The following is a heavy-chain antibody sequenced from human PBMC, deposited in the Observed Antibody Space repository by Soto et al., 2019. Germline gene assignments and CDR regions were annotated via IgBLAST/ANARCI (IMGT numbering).Heavy chain of an antibody. CDR2: ISGSGGST. D-gene: IGHD6-6*01. J-gene: IGHJ4*02. Sequence: GGSLRLSCAASGFTFSSYAMSWVHQAPGKGLEWVSAISGSGGSTYYADSVKGRFTISRDNSKNTLYLQMNSLRAEDTAVYYCAKDPRGTYSSSPTPYFDYWGQGTLVTVSS. CDR1: GFTFSSYA. V-gene: IGHV3-23*01. CDR3: AKDPRGTYSSSPTPYFDY.